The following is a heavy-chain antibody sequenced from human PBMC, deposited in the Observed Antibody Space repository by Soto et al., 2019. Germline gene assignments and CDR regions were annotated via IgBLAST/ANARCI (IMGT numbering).Heavy chain of an antibody. D-gene: IGHD2-2*01. Sequence: ASVKVSCKASGYSFTTYGISWVRQATGQGLEWMGWMNPNSGNTGYAQKFQGRITMTRNTSISTAYMELSSLRSEDTAMYYCLIPVYYYMDVWGKGTTVTVSS. CDR3: LIPVYYYMDV. CDR2: MNPNSGNT. CDR1: GYSFTTYG. V-gene: IGHV1-8*02. J-gene: IGHJ6*03.